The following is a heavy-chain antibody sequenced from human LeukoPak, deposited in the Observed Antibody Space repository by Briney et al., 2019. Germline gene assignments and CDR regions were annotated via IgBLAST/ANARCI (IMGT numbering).Heavy chain of an antibody. Sequence: PGGSLRLPCAASGFTVSSNCMSWVRQAPGKGLEWVSIIYSGGNTYYADSVKGRFTISRDNSKNTLYLQMNSLRAEDTAVYYCARGLLASGDYWGQGTLVTVSS. V-gene: IGHV3-53*01. J-gene: IGHJ4*02. D-gene: IGHD3-3*02. CDR2: IYSGGNT. CDR1: GFTVSSNC. CDR3: ARGLLASGDY.